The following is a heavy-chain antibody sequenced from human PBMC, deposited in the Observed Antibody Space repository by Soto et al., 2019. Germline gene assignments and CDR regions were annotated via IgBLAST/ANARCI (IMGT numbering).Heavy chain of an antibody. Sequence: SVKVSCKASGGTFSSYASSWLRQAPGQGLEWMGGIIPIFGTANYAQKFQGRVTITADESTSTAYMELSSLRSEDTAVYYCARDTGSSSSIDYWGQGTLVTVSS. D-gene: IGHD6-6*01. CDR1: GGTFSSYA. CDR3: ARDTGSSSSIDY. J-gene: IGHJ4*02. CDR2: IIPIFGTA. V-gene: IGHV1-69*13.